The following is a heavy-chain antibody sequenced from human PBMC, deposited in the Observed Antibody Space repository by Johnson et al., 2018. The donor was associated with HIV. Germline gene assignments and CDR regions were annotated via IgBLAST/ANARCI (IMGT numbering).Heavy chain of an antibody. Sequence: VQLVESGGGVVWPGGSLRLSCAASGFTFGDYGMSWVRQAPGKGLEWVSGINWNGGSTGYADSVKGRFTISRDNAKNSLYLQMNSLRAEDTAVYYCANSQDHEYGDYGEAYAFDIWGQGTMVTVSS. D-gene: IGHD4-17*01. J-gene: IGHJ3*02. V-gene: IGHV3-20*04. CDR3: ANSQDHEYGDYGEAYAFDI. CDR1: GFTFGDYG. CDR2: INWNGGST.